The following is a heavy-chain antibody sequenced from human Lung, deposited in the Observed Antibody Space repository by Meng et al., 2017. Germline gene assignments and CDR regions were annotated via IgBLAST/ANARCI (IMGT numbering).Heavy chain of an antibody. V-gene: IGHV3-74*01. J-gene: IGHJ4*02. D-gene: IGHD4-17*01. CDR1: GFTFSTHW. Sequence: EVQLVESGGGLFQPGGSLSLSCAASGFTFSTHWMHWVRQAPGKGLEWVSRITGDGSSTIYADSVQGRFTMSRDNAKNTLSLQMNSLRAEDTAVYYCARGGVTTDDWGQGTLVTVSS. CDR3: ARGGVTTDD. CDR2: ITGDGSST.